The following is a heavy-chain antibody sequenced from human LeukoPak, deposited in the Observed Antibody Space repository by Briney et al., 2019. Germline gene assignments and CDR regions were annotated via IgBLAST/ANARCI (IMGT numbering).Heavy chain of an antibody. CDR1: GGSFSGYY. D-gene: IGHD3-3*01. Sequence: SETLSLTCAVYGGSFSGYYWSWIRQPPGKGLEWIGEINHSGSTNYNPSLKSRVTISVDTSKNQFSLKLSSVTAADTAVYYCARGRSYYDFWSGYLSDDYWGQGTLVTVSS. CDR3: ARGRSYYDFWSGYLSDDY. CDR2: INHSGST. V-gene: IGHV4-34*01. J-gene: IGHJ4*02.